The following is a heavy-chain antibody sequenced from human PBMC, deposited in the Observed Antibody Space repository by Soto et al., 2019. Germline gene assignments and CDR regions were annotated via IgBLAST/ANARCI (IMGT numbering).Heavy chain of an antibody. CDR1: GFVFSDYG. CDR2: IYNDGSNE. CDR3: ARDRWRRLGGDF. D-gene: IGHD2-21*02. J-gene: IGHJ4*02. Sequence: QVQLLESGGGVVQPGRSLRLSCTASGFVFSDYGMHWFRQAPGKGLEGVAVIYNDGSNEYYGDSVKGRFTISRDNSQNTLYLQMNILRAEDTGVYYCARDRWRRLGGDFWGQGTLVTVSS. V-gene: IGHV3-33*01.